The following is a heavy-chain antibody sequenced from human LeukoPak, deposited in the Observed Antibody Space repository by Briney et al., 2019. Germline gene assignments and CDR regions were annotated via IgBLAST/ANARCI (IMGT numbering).Heavy chain of an antibody. D-gene: IGHD5-12*01. CDR3: ARLVATTTYYFDY. CDR2: ISSSSSYI. Sequence: GSLRLSCAASGFTFSSYSMNWVRQAPGKGLEWVSSISSSSSYIYYADSVKGRFTISRDNAKNSLYLQMNSLRAGDTAVYYCARLVATTTYYFDYWGQGTLVTVSS. V-gene: IGHV3-21*01. J-gene: IGHJ4*02. CDR1: GFTFSSYS.